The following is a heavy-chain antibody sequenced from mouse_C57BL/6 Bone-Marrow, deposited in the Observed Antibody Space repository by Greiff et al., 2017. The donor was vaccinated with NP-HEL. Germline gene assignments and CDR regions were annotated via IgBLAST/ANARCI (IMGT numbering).Heavy chain of an antibody. CDR2: INPGSGGT. Sequence: QVQLQQSGAELVRPGTSVKVSCKASGYAFTNYLIEWVKQRPGQGLAWIGVINPGSGGTKYNEKFKGKATLTADKSSSTAYMPLSRLTSEDSSVYFGARWGFITTVVARGYAMDYWGQGTSVTVSS. CDR1: GYAFTNYL. J-gene: IGHJ4*01. D-gene: IGHD1-1*01. CDR3: ARWGFITTVVARGYAMDY. V-gene: IGHV1-54*01.